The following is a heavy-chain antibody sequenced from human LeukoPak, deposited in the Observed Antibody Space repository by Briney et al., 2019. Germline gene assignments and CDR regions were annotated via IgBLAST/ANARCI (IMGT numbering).Heavy chain of an antibody. CDR2: IYYSGST. CDR3: ARGRSNYYGMDV. CDR1: GVSISSGGYY. V-gene: IGHV4-31*03. Sequence: PSETLSLTCTVSGVSISSGGYYWSWIRQHPGKGLEWIGYIYYSGSTYYNPSLKSRVTISVDTSKNQFSLKVSSVTAADTAVYYCARGRSNYYGMDVWGQGTTVTVSS. J-gene: IGHJ6*02. D-gene: IGHD1-26*01.